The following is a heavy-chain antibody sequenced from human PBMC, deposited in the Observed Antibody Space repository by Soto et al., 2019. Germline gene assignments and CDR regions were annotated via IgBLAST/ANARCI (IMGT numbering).Heavy chain of an antibody. CDR3: AKDLGSGWYLFDY. CDR1: GFTFSSYA. J-gene: IGHJ4*02. Sequence: GGSLRLSCAVSGFTFSSYAMSWVRQAPGKGPEWVSGVGGSGDDTYYADSVKGRFTISRDNSKNTLYLQMYSLRAGDTAVYYCAKDLGSGWYLFDYWGRGTLVTVS. CDR2: VGGSGDDT. D-gene: IGHD6-19*01. V-gene: IGHV3-23*01.